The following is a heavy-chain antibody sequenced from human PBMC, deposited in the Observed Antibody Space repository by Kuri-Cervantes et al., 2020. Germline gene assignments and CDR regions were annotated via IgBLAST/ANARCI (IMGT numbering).Heavy chain of an antibody. CDR2: ISWNSGSI. CDR3: AKDYYDTSGAY. J-gene: IGHJ4*02. Sequence: GGSLRLSCAASGFTFDDYAMHWVRQAPGKGLEWVSGISWNSGSIGYADSVKGRFTISRDNSKNTLNLQMSSLRAEDTAVYYCAKDYYDTSGAYWGQGTLVTVSS. V-gene: IGHV3-9*01. D-gene: IGHD3-22*01. CDR1: GFTFDDYA.